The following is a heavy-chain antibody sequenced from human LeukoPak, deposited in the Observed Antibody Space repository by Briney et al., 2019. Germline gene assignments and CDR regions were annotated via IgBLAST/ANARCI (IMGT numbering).Heavy chain of an antibody. J-gene: IGHJ4*02. D-gene: IGHD2-21*02. Sequence: GGSLRLSCAASGFTFSSYGMHWVRQAPGKGLEWVAFIRYGGSNKYYADSVKGRFTISRDNSKDTLYLQMNSLRAEDTAVYYCAKDRRRGLAYCGGDCYSASDYWGQGTLVTVSS. V-gene: IGHV3-30*02. CDR3: AKDRRRGLAYCGGDCYSASDY. CDR1: GFTFSSYG. CDR2: IRYGGSNK.